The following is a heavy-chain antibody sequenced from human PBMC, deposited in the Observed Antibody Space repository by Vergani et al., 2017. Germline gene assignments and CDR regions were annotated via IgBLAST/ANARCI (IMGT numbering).Heavy chain of an antibody. CDR3: AKDRAVTAWEFDY. J-gene: IGHJ4*02. CDR1: GFTFRCYA. D-gene: IGHD2-21*02. Sequence: VQLLESGGGLVQPGGSLRLSCAASGFTFRCYAMSLVRQAPGKGLEWVSAISGSGGSTYYADSVKGRFTISRDNYKNTLYLQINSLRAEDPAVYYCAKDRAVTAWEFDYWGQGTLVTVSS. V-gene: IGHV3-23*01. CDR2: ISGSGGST.